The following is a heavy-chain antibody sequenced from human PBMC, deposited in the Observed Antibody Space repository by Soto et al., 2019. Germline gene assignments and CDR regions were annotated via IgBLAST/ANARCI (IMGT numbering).Heavy chain of an antibody. J-gene: IGHJ6*02. CDR2: IMPVFPTP. V-gene: IGHV1-69*12. Sequence: QVQLVQSGAEVKKPGSSVRVSCKTSGGTFRTSAISWVRQAPGQGLEWMGGIMPVFPTPDYAQKFQGRVTITADESTSTPYMELSSLRSEDTAVYYCARDKDRQQLGGNYYYIMDVWGQGTTVTVSS. CDR1: GGTFRTSA. D-gene: IGHD3-3*02. CDR3: ARDKDRQQLGGNYYYIMDV.